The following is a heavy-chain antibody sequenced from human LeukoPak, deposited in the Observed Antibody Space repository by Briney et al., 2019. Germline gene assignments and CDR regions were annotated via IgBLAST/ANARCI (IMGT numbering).Heavy chain of an antibody. J-gene: IGHJ3*02. V-gene: IGHV1-2*02. CDR3: ARAEATMIVVVPYAFDI. D-gene: IGHD3-22*01. Sequence: ASVKVSCKASGYTFTGYYMLWVRQAPGQGLEWMGWINPNSGGTNYAQKFQGRVTMTRDTSISTAYMELSRLRSDDTAVYYCARAEATMIVVVPYAFDIWGQGTMVTVSS. CDR2: INPNSGGT. CDR1: GYTFTGYY.